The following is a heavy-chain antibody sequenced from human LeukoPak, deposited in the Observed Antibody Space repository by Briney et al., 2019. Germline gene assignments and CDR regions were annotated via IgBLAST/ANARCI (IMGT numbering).Heavy chain of an antibody. CDR1: GYTFTGYY. CDR3: ARTREYSSTWFFPPFDP. CDR2: INPNSGRT. Sequence: ASVKVSCKAFGYTFTGYYMHWVRQAPGQGLEWMGWINPNSGRTNYAHNFQGRVTLTRDPSISTAYMELTGLTSNDTGVYYCARTREYSSTWFFPPFDPWGQGTLVTVSS. V-gene: IGHV1-2*02. D-gene: IGHD6-13*01. J-gene: IGHJ5*02.